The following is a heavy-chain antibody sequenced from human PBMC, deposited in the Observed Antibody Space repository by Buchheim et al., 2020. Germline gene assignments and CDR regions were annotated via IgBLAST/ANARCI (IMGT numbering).Heavy chain of an antibody. Sequence: HLVESGGDLVQPGGSLRLSCAASGFGFSTSGMSWVRQAPGKGLEWLSYISSSSDEIVYADSVKGRFTISRDNDKNSLYLQMNGLEVEDTAVYFCARGWSNGRDVYWGRGT. CDR1: GFGFSTSG. D-gene: IGHD1/OR15-1a*01. J-gene: IGHJ4*02. CDR2: ISSSSDEI. V-gene: IGHV3-48*04. CDR3: ARGWSNGRDVY.